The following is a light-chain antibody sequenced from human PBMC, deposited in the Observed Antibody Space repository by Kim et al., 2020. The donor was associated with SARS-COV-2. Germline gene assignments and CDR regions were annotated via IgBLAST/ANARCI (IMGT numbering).Light chain of an antibody. CDR3: QQYNIYPRT. CDR1: QSFSTW. CDR2: KAS. J-gene: IGKJ1*01. Sequence: ASVGDRVIITCRASQSFSTWLAWYQQKPGRAPKLLIYKASSLASGVPSRFSGSGSGTEFTLTIGSLQPDDFATYYCQQYNIYPRTFGQGTKVDIK. V-gene: IGKV1-5*03.